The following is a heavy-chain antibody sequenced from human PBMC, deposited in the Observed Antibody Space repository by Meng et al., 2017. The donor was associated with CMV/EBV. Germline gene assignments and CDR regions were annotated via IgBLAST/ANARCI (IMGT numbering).Heavy chain of an antibody. D-gene: IGHD2-15*01. Sequence: GESLKISCAASGFTFSSYWMSWVRQAPGKGLEWMANIKQDGSEKYYVDSVKGRFTISRDNAKNSLYLQMNSLRAEDTAVYYCARDSGRGYCSGGSCYNPDWGQGTTVTVSS. J-gene: IGHJ6*02. CDR1: GFTFSSYW. CDR2: IKQDGSEK. CDR3: ARDSGRGYCSGGSCYNPD. V-gene: IGHV3-7*01.